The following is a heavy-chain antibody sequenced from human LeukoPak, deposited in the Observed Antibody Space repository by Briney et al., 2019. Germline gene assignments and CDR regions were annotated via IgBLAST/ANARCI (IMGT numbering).Heavy chain of an antibody. Sequence: GASVKASCKASEYTFTRFHIHSVRQAPGQGLEWMGLINPNSGGTNYAQKFQGRVTMTRDTSISTAYMELIRLRSDDTAVYYCAKEGAGIDYWGQGTLVTVSS. CDR3: AKEGAGIDY. V-gene: IGHV1-2*02. D-gene: IGHD6-19*01. CDR2: INPNSGGT. J-gene: IGHJ4*02. CDR1: EYTFTRFH.